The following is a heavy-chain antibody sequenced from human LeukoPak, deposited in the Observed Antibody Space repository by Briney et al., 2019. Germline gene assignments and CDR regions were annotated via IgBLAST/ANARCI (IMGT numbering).Heavy chain of an antibody. CDR3: ARVSLYSTNWSVP. Sequence: APVKASCKASGYTFTSYGISWVRQAPGHGLEWMGWISAYNGNTNYAQKLQGRVTMTPAPSTSTAHLGLRSLRSDDTAVYYCARVSLYSTNWSVPLRQRSLVSVCS. V-gene: IGHV1-18*01. CDR2: ISAYNGNT. CDR1: GYTFTSYG. J-gene: IGHJ5*02. D-gene: IGHD6-13*01.